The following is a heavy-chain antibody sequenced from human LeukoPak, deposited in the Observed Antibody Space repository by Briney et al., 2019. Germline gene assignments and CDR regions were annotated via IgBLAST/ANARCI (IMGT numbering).Heavy chain of an antibody. J-gene: IGHJ4*02. D-gene: IGHD6-19*01. Sequence: GGSLRLSCAASGFTFSSYAMSWVRQAPGKGLEWVSAISGSGGSTYYADSVKGRFTISRDNSKNTLYLQMNSLRAEDTAVYYCAKNRVSSDHPLLVFGYWGQGTLVTVSS. CDR1: GFTFSSYA. V-gene: IGHV3-23*01. CDR2: ISGSGGST. CDR3: AKNRVSSDHPLLVFGY.